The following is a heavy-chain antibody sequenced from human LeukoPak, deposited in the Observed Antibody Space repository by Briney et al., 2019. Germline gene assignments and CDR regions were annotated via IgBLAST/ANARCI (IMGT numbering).Heavy chain of an antibody. CDR1: GASISSFY. CDR3: ARGDILTGYVNY. D-gene: IGHD3-9*01. V-gene: IGHV4-59*08. J-gene: IGHJ4*02. CDR2: IHYSGNT. Sequence: SETLSLTCTVSGASISSFYWSWIRQPPGKGLEWVGYIHYSGNTNYNPSLKSRVTISVDTSKNQFSLKLSSVTAADTAVYYCARGDILTGYVNYWGQGTLVTVSS.